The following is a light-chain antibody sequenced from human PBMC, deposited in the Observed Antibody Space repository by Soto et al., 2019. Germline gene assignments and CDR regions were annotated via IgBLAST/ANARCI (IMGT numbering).Light chain of an antibody. CDR1: SSDVGGYNY. V-gene: IGLV2-14*01. CDR3: SSYKSISPSGV. CDR2: EVS. Sequence: QSALTQPASVSGSPGQSITISCTGTSSDVGGYNYVSWYQQHPGKAPKLMIYEVSNRPSGVSNRSSGSKSGNTASLTISGLQPEDEADYYCSSYKSISPSGVFGTGNKGTVL. J-gene: IGLJ1*01.